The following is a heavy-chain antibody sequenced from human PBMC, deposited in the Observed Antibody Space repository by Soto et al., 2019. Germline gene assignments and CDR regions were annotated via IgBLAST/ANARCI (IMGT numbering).Heavy chain of an antibody. CDR1: GFTFSDYY. CDR3: ARDLRAGIAAAGTPRYGMGV. CDR2: ISSSGSNK. V-gene: IGHV3-11*04. D-gene: IGHD6-13*01. J-gene: IGHJ6*02. Sequence: PGGSLRLSCAASGFTFSDYYMSWIRQAPGKGLEWVSYISSSGSNKYYADSVKGRFTISRDNSKNTLYLQMNSLRAEDTAVYYCARDLRAGIAAAGTPRYGMGVWGQGTTVTVSS.